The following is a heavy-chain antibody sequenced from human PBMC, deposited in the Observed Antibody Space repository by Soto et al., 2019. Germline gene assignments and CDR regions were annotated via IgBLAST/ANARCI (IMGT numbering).Heavy chain of an antibody. D-gene: IGHD2-2*01. CDR2: ISGSGGST. J-gene: IGHJ5*02. CDR3: AKDSPLVVPAANIGFDP. V-gene: IGHV3-23*01. CDR1: GFTFSSYA. Sequence: GGSLRLSCAASGFTFSSYAMSWVRQAPGKGLEWVSAISGSGGSTYYADSVKGRFTISRDNSKNTLYLQMNSLRAEDTAVYYCAKDSPLVVPAANIGFDPWGQGTLVTVSS.